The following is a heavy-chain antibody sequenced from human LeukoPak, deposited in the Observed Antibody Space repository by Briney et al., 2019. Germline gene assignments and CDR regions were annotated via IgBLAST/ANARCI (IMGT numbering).Heavy chain of an antibody. CDR2: IYYSGST. CDR3: ARDGCGGDCPFDY. D-gene: IGHD2-21*02. J-gene: IGHJ4*02. Sequence: SETLSLTCTVSGGSISSYYWSCIRQPPGKGLEWIGYIYYSGSTNYNPSLKSRVTISVDTSKNQFSLKLSSVTAADTAVYYCARDGCGGDCPFDYWGQGTLVTVSS. CDR1: GGSISSYY. V-gene: IGHV4-59*01.